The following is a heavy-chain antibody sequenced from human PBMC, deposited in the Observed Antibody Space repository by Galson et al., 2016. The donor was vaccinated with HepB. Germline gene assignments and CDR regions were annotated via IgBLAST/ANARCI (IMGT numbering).Heavy chain of an antibody. V-gene: IGHV3-23*01. CDR2: ISVTASNI. J-gene: IGHJ4*02. D-gene: IGHD2-2*01. CDR1: GGSISSKNYY. Sequence: ETLSLTCIVSGGSISSKNYYWGWIRQPPGKGLEWVAVISVTASNIYLSDFVRGRFTVSRDDSESTLYLQMNSLGAEDSAVYLCVRYQRVAGTYYLYYWGLGTLVTVSS. CDR3: VRYQRVAGTYYLYY.